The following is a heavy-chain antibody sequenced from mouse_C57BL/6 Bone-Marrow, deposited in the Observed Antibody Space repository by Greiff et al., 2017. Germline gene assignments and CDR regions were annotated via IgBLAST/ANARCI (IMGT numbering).Heavy chain of an antibody. V-gene: IGHV14-3*01. J-gene: IGHJ4*01. CDR3: ARPRYDEAMEY. Sequence: EVQLQQSVAELVRPGASVKLSCTASGFNIKNTSMHWVKQRPEQGLEWIGRIDPANGNTKYAPKFQGKATITADTSSNTAYLQLSSLTSEDTAIYYCARPRYDEAMEYWGQGTSVTVSS. CDR2: IDPANGNT. D-gene: IGHD2-12*01. CDR1: GFNIKNTS.